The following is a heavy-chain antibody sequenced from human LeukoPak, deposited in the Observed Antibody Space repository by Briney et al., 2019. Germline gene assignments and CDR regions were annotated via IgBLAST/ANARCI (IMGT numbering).Heavy chain of an antibody. Sequence: GSLRLSCAASGFTFSSYGMHWVRQAPGKGLQWVAHVSYDGSKKHYGDSVKGRFAISRDNSKNTLYLEMNSLRPDDTAVYYCAKLGYDSSGASKTLDYWGQGTLVTVAS. D-gene: IGHD3-22*01. V-gene: IGHV3-30*18. CDR3: AKLGYDSSGASKTLDY. CDR1: GFTFSSYG. J-gene: IGHJ4*02. CDR2: VSYDGSKK.